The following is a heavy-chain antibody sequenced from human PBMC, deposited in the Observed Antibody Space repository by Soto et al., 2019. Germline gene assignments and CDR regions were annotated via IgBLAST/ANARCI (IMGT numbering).Heavy chain of an antibody. J-gene: IGHJ6*02. CDR3: ARDRLFRSGHGYYYYYRMDV. D-gene: IGHD3-22*01. CDR2: TYYRSKWYN. CDR1: GDSVSSNSAA. Sequence: SQTLSLTCAISGDSVSSNSAAWNWIRQSPSRGLEWLGRTYYRSKWYNDYAVSVKSRITINPDTSKNQFSLQLNSVTPEDTAVYYCARDRLFRSGHGYYYYYRMDVWGQGTTVTVSS. V-gene: IGHV6-1*01.